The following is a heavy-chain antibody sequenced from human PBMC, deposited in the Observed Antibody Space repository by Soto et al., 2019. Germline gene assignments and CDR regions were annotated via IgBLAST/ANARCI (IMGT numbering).Heavy chain of an antibody. D-gene: IGHD5-18*01. CDR1: GGSISSYY. J-gene: IGHJ5*02. Sequence: PSETLSLTCTVSGGSISSYYWSWIRQPAGKGLEWIGRIYTSGSTNYNPSLKSRVTMSVDTSKNQFSLKLGSVTAADTAVYYCAREDTAMVAGGWFDPWGQGTLVTVSS. CDR2: IYTSGST. CDR3: AREDTAMVAGGWFDP. V-gene: IGHV4-4*07.